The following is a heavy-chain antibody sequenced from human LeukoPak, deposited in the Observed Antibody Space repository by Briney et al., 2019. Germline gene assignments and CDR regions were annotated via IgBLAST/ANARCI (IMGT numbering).Heavy chain of an antibody. CDR1: DGSISSYY. V-gene: IGHV4-4*07. J-gene: IGHJ4*02. D-gene: IGHD3-3*01. Sequence: ASETLSLTCTVSDGSISSYYWSWIRQPAGKGLEWIGRIYSTGSTNYNPTLKSRVTMSVDTSKNQFSLKLSSVTAADTAVYYCARDYDFWSGFPPLFDQWGQGTLVTVSS. CDR2: IYSTGST. CDR3: ARDYDFWSGFPPLFDQ.